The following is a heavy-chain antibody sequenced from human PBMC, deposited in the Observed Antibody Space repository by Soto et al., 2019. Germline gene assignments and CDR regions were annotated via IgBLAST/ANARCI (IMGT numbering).Heavy chain of an antibody. CDR2: IYSGGST. V-gene: IGHV3-66*01. Sequence: GWSLRLSCAASGFTVSSNYMSWVRQAPGKGLEWVSVIYSGGSTYYADSVKGRFTISRDNSKNTLYLQMNSLRAEDTAVYYCARDIDYDFWSGSMDVWGKGTTVTVSS. CDR3: ARDIDYDFWSGSMDV. J-gene: IGHJ6*03. CDR1: GFTVSSNY. D-gene: IGHD3-3*01.